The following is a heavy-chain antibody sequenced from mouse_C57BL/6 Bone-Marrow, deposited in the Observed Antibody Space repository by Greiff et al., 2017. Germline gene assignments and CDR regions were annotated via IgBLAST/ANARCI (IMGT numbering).Heavy chain of an antibody. D-gene: IGHD5-5*01. CDR3: VSSTFGY. J-gene: IGHJ4*01. Sequence: DVMLVESGGGLVQPKGSLKLSCAASGFSFNTYAMNWVRQAPGKGLEWVARIRSKSNNYATYYADSVKDRFTISRDDSESMLYLQMNNLKTEDTAMYYCVSSTFGYWGQGTSVTVSS. CDR2: IRSKSNNYAT. CDR1: GFSFNTYA. V-gene: IGHV10-1*01.